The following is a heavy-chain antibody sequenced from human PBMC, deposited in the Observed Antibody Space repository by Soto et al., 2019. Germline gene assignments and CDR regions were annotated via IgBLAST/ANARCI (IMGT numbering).Heavy chain of an antibody. J-gene: IGHJ4*02. V-gene: IGHV3-48*03. CDR1: RFTFSTYE. CDR3: VRYCSTTLCNGVATRTFDY. Sequence: GGSLRLSCAASRFTFSTYEMNWVRQAPGKGLEWVSYISSSGSTVYYADSVKGRFTISRDNTRNSLYLQMNSLRDEDTALYYCVRYCSTTLCNGVATRTFDYWGQGTLVTVSS. CDR2: ISSSGSTV. D-gene: IGHD2-2*01.